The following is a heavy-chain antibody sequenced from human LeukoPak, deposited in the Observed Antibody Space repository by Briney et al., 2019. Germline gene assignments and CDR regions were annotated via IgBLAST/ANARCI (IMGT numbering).Heavy chain of an antibody. V-gene: IGHV4-39*01. Sequence: SETLSLTCTVSGGSISSSSYYWGWIRQPPGKGLEWIGSIYYSGSTYYNPSLKSRVTISVDTSKNQFSLKLSSVTAADTAVYYCARLSQGCFDYWGQGTLVTASS. D-gene: IGHD3-3*02. J-gene: IGHJ4*02. CDR1: GGSISSSSYY. CDR3: ARLSQGCFDY. CDR2: IYYSGST.